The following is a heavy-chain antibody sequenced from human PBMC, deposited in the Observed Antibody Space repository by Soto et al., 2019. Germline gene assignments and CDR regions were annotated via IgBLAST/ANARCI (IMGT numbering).Heavy chain of an antibody. CDR2: ISGYNGNT. Sequence: QVQLVQSGAEVKKPGASVKVSCKASGYTFTNYGISWVRQAPGQGLEWMGWISGYNGNTKYAQKLLGRVTMTTDTSTSTAYMELRSLRSDDTAVYYCARGVGSGSYYNQYNWFDPWGQGTPVTVSS. J-gene: IGHJ5*02. CDR1: GYTFTNYG. D-gene: IGHD3-10*01. V-gene: IGHV1-18*01. CDR3: ARGVGSGSYYNQYNWFDP.